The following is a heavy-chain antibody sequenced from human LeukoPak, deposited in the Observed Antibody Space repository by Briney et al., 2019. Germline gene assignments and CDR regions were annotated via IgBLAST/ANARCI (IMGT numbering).Heavy chain of an antibody. CDR1: GGSISSYY. Sequence: SETLSLTCTVSGGSISSYYWSWIRQPPGKGLEWIGYIYYSGSTNYNPSLKSRVTISVDTSKNQFFLKLSSVTAADTAVYYCARDGTMVRGARLGFDYWGQGTLVTVSS. CDR3: ARDGTMVRGARLGFDY. V-gene: IGHV4-59*01. CDR2: IYYSGST. D-gene: IGHD3-10*01. J-gene: IGHJ4*02.